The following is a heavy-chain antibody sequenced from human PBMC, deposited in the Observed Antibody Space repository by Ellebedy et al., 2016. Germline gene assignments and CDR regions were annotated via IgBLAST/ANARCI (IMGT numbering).Heavy chain of an antibody. CDR2: ISSSGAYT. CDR3: ARDFDTVTTDPYYFDY. V-gene: IGHV3-23*01. J-gene: IGHJ4*02. Sequence: GESLKISCAASGFTFSSYAMSWVRQAPGKGLEWVSAISSSGAYTYYADSVKGRFTISRDNSQNTLYLQMNSLRAEDTAVYYCARDFDTVTTDPYYFDYWGQGTLVTVSS. D-gene: IGHD4-17*01. CDR1: GFTFSSYA.